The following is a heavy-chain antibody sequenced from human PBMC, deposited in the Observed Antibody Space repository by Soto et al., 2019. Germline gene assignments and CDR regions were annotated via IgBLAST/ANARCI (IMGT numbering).Heavy chain of an antibody. J-gene: IGHJ4*02. CDR1: GFTFSYG. V-gene: IGHV3-30*18. CDR2: ISYDSYNK. CDR3: AKLVIGSCSGNTCDEY. D-gene: IGHD2-15*01. Sequence: VQLLEAGGGLIQPGGSLRLSCAASGFTFSYGIHWLRQAPGKGLEWVAYISYDSYNKFYGDSVKGRFTISRDNSKNTQCLQMNSLRAEDTAVYYCAKLVIGSCSGNTCDEYWGQGPLVAVSS.